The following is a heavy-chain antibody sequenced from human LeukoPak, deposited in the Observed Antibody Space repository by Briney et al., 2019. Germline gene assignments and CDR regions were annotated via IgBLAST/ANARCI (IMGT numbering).Heavy chain of an antibody. CDR1: GYTFTSYG. CDR3: ATVSGSYYFDY. CDR2: ISVYNGNT. J-gene: IGHJ4*02. D-gene: IGHD1-26*01. Sequence: ASVKVSCKASGYTFTSYGITWVRQAPGQGLEWMGWISVYNGNTNYAQKLQGRVTMTTDTSTSTAYMELRSLRSDDTAGYYCATVSGSYYFDYWGQGTLVTVSS. V-gene: IGHV1-18*04.